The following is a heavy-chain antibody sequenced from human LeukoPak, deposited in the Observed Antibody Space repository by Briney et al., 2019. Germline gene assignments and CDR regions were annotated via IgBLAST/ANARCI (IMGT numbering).Heavy chain of an antibody. CDR3: ARGLITMVRGVSFLVY. CDR1: GGTFSSYY. V-gene: IGHV1-2*02. CDR2: INPNSGGT. J-gene: IGHJ4*02. D-gene: IGHD3-10*01. Sequence: ASVKVACKASGGTFSSYYMHWVRQAPGQGIEWMGWINPNSGGTKYAKKFQGRVTMTRETSKSTACMEMRRVRCDDTAVYYCARGLITMVRGVSFLVYWGQGTLVTVS.